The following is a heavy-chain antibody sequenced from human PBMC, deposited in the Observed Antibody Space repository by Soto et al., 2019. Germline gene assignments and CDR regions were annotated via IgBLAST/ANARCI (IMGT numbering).Heavy chain of an antibody. D-gene: IGHD6-19*01. Sequence: QVQLLQSGAEVKKPGSSVRVSCEASGGTFRTYAISWVRQAPGQGLEWMGESIPIFGTGNYAQKFRGRVTITADXAPTXVXVDLRSLRSEATAVYYCAKGAVAGTPASYYDYGMDVWGQGTTVTVSS. CDR2: SIPIFGTG. CDR3: AKGAVAGTPASYYDYGMDV. J-gene: IGHJ6*02. V-gene: IGHV1-69*12. CDR1: GGTFRTYA.